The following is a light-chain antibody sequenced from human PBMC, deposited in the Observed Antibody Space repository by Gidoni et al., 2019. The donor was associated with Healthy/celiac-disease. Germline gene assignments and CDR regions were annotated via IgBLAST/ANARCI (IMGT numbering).Light chain of an antibody. CDR2: AAS. CDR1: QGISSY. J-gene: IGKJ4*01. Sequence: AILMTPSPSSFSASTGDRVTITCRASQGISSYLSWYQQKPGKAPKLLIYAASTLQSGVPSRFSGSGSGTDFTLTISCLQSEDFATYYCQQYYSYPLTFGGGTKVEIK. CDR3: QQYYSYPLT. V-gene: IGKV1-8*01.